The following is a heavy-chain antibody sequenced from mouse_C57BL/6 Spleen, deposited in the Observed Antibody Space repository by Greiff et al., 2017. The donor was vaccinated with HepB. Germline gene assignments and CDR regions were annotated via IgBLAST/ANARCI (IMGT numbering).Heavy chain of an antibody. J-gene: IGHJ4*01. CDR1: GYAFTNYL. Sequence: VQLQQSGAELVRPGTSVKVSCKASGYAFTNYLIEWVKQRPGQGLEWIGVINPGSGGTNYNEKFKGKATLTADKSSSPTYMQLSSLTSEDSAVYFCARKESYYDGGRAMDYWGQGTSVTVSS. CDR3: ARKESYYDGGRAMDY. V-gene: IGHV1-54*01. CDR2: INPGSGGT. D-gene: IGHD1-1*01.